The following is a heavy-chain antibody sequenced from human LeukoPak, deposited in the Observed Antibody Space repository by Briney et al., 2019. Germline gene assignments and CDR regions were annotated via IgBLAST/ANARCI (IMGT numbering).Heavy chain of an antibody. Sequence: GRSLSLSCAASGLTFSSYGMHWVRQAPGKGLERVEVISYDGSNKYYADSVKGRFTISRDNSKNTLDLQMNSLRAEDTAVYYCAKDRNYDFWSGYLPLDYWGQGTLVTVSS. V-gene: IGHV3-30*18. CDR3: AKDRNYDFWSGYLPLDY. D-gene: IGHD3-3*01. CDR1: GLTFSSYG. CDR2: ISYDGSNK. J-gene: IGHJ4*02.